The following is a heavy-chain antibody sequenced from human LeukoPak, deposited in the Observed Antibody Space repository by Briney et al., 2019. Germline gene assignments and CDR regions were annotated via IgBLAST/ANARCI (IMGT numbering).Heavy chain of an antibody. V-gene: IGHV1-46*01. J-gene: IGHJ4*02. CDR2: INPSGGST. Sequence: GASVKVSCKASGYTFTSYYMHWVRQAPGQGLEWMGIINPSGGSTSYAQKFQERVTITRDMSTSTAYMELSSLRSEDTAVYYCAAVGYYGSGSPTEDYFDYWGQGTLVTVSS. CDR1: GYTFTSYY. CDR3: AAVGYYGSGSPTEDYFDY. D-gene: IGHD3-10*01.